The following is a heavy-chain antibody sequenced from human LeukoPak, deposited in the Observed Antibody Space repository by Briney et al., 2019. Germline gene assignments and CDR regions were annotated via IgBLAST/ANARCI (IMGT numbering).Heavy chain of an antibody. V-gene: IGHV1-8*01. CDR3: ARGPTTVVTRIYYYYYYMDV. CDR1: GYTFTSYD. D-gene: IGHD4-23*01. J-gene: IGHJ6*03. CDR2: MNPNSGNT. Sequence: GASVKVSCKASGYTFTSYDINWVRQATGQGLEWMGWMNPNSGNTGCAQKFQGRVTMTRNTSISTAYMELSSLRSEDTAVYYCARGPTTVVTRIYYYYYYMDVWSKGTTVTVSS.